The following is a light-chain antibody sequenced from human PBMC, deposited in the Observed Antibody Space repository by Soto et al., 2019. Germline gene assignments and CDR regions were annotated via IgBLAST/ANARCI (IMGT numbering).Light chain of an antibody. V-gene: IGLV1-40*01. J-gene: IGLJ2*01. CDR3: QSFDSSRIGLL. CDR2: DTT. CDR1: HSDIGAGYG. Sequence: QLVLTQPPSETGAPGQRVTISCTGSHSDIGAGYGVHWYQQFPHSAPKLLIYDTTNRPSGVPDRFSGSRSGTSASLAITGLQAEDEADYYCQSFDSSRIGLLFGGGTKLTVL.